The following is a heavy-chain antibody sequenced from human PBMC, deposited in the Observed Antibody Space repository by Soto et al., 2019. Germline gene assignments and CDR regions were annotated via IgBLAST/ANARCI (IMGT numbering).Heavy chain of an antibody. Sequence: QVQLVQSGAEVKKPGASVKVSCRASGYTFTRYSVHWVRQAPGQGLEWMGWINPNTGGTRFAPKLEGRVTLTTDTSARTVYMEVRSLRSDDTAVVYCSVYFDDLQEASFWGQGTLVTVTS. J-gene: IGHJ4*02. CDR1: GYTFTRYS. D-gene: IGHD2-8*01. CDR3: SVYFDDLQEASF. V-gene: IGHV1-2*02. CDR2: INPNTGGT.